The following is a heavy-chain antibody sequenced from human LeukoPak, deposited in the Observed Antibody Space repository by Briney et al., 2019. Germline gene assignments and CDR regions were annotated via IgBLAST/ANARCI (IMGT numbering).Heavy chain of an antibody. CDR2: ISGSGGST. V-gene: IGHV3-23*01. Sequence: GGSLRLSCAASGFTFCSYAMSWDRQAPGKGLEWVSVISGSGGSTYYADSVKGRFTISRDNSKNTLYLQMNSVRAEDTAVYYCQRETDAFDIWGQGTMVTVSS. J-gene: IGHJ3*02. D-gene: IGHD1-26*01. CDR3: QRETDAFDI. CDR1: GFTFCSYA.